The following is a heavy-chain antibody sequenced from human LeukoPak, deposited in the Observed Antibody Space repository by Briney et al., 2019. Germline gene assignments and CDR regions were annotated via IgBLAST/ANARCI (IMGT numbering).Heavy chain of an antibody. Sequence: GASVKVSCKASGYTFTGYYMHWVRQAPGQGLEWMGWINPNSGGTNYAQKFRGRVTMTRDTSISTGYMELSRLRSDDTAVYYCATLVIAAAGGFGDYWGQGTLVTVSS. J-gene: IGHJ4*02. CDR1: GYTFTGYY. CDR2: INPNSGGT. CDR3: ATLVIAAAGGFGDY. V-gene: IGHV1-2*02. D-gene: IGHD6-13*01.